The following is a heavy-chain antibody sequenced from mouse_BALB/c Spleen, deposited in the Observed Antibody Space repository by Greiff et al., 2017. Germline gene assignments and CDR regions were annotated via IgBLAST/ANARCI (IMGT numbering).Heavy chain of an antibody. CDR2: INPSTGYT. CDR1: GYTFTSYW. D-gene: IGHD1-1*01. V-gene: IGHV1-4*01. CDR3: ARGGFITTVVEDYYAMDY. Sequence: QVQLQQSGAELARPGASVKMSCKASGYTFTSYWMHWVKQRPGQGLEWIGYINPSTGYTEYNQKFKDKATLTADKSSSTAYMQLSSLTSEDSAVYYCARGGFITTVVEDYYAMDYWGQGTSVTVSS. J-gene: IGHJ4*01.